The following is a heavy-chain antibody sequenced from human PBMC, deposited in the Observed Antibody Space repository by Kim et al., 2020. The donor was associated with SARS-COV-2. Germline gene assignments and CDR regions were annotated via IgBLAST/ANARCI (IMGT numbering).Heavy chain of an antibody. D-gene: IGHD3-22*01. CDR3: AKAGHYYDSSGPTYFDY. J-gene: IGHJ4*02. V-gene: IGHV3-23*01. Sequence: VKSRFTISRDKSKNTRYLQMNGLRAEDTAVYYCAKAGHYYDSSGPTYFDYWGQGTLVTVSS.